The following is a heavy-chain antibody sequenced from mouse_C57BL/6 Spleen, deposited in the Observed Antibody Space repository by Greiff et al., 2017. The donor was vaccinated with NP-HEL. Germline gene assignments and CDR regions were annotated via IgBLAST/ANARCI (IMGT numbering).Heavy chain of an antibody. CDR2: IDPSDSET. Sequence: VQLQQPGAELVRPGSSVKLSCKASGYTFTSYWMHWVKQRPIQGLEWIGNIDPSDSETHYNQKFKDKATLTVDKSSSTAYMQLSSLTSEDSAVXYYARRGYDYGGVLFDYWGQGTTVTVSS. CDR1: GYTFTSYW. J-gene: IGHJ2*01. V-gene: IGHV1-52*01. CDR3: ARRGYDYGGVLFDY. D-gene: IGHD2-4*01.